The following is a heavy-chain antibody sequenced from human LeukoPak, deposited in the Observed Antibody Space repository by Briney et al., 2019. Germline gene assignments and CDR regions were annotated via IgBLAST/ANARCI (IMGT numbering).Heavy chain of an antibody. CDR2: INPNSGGT. Sequence: ASVKVSCKASGYTFTSYAMNWVRQAPGQGLEWMGWINPNSGGTNYAQKFQGRVTMTRDTSISTAYMELSRLRSDDTAVYYCARDRPIGYCTNGVCYTVYNWFDPWGQGTLVTVSS. D-gene: IGHD2-8*01. J-gene: IGHJ5*02. CDR1: GYTFTSYA. V-gene: IGHV1-2*02. CDR3: ARDRPIGYCTNGVCYTVYNWFDP.